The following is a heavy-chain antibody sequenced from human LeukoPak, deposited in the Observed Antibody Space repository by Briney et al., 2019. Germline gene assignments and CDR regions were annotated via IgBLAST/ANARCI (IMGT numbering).Heavy chain of an antibody. Sequence: VKVSCKAXGXTFSSYAISWVRQAPGQGLEWMGRIIPILGIANYAQKFQGRVTITADKSTSTAYMELSSLRSEDTAVYYCARSHYSSSWMDWFDPWGQGTLVTVSS. CDR1: GXTFSSYA. D-gene: IGHD6-13*01. J-gene: IGHJ5*02. CDR2: IIPILGIA. CDR3: ARSHYSSSWMDWFDP. V-gene: IGHV1-69*04.